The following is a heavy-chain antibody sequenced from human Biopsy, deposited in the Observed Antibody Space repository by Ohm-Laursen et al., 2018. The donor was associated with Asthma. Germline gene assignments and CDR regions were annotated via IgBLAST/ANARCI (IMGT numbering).Heavy chain of an antibody. D-gene: IGHD3-10*01. V-gene: IGHV3-30*03. CDR2: ISYDGNHK. CDR1: GFMFRSFG. Sequence: LSLTCAASGFMFRSFGMHWVRQAPGKGLEWVAVISYDGNHKFYEDSVKGRFTISRDNSKNTLYLHMNSLRVEDTAVYYCARGLDYSGRSGFDYWGQGILVTVSS. J-gene: IGHJ4*02. CDR3: ARGLDYSGRSGFDY.